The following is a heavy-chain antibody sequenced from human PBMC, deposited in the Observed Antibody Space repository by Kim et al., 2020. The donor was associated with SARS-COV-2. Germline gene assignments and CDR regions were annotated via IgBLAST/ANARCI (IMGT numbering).Heavy chain of an antibody. Sequence: ASVKVSCRDSGYTFNNYGIHWVRQAPGQGPQWMGLINTNTGKSRIAQGFTGRFVFSLDTSVSTTYLQINSLKAEDAAIYFCVRVRRLVLTTSSPEEVVHELSDIWGQGSIVRVSS. CDR2: INTNTGKS. D-gene: IGHD3-9*01. CDR1: GYTFNNYG. CDR3: VRVRRLVLTTSSPEEVVHELSDI. V-gene: IGHV7-4-1*02. J-gene: IGHJ3*02.